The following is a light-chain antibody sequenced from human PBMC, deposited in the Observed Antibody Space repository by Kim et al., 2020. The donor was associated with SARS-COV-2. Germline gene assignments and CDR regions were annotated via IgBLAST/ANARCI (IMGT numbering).Light chain of an antibody. CDR2: DVS. CDR1: SSDVGGYNY. V-gene: IGLV2-14*01. J-gene: IGLJ2*01. Sequence: QSALTQPASVSGSPGQSITISCTGTSSDVGGYNYVSWYQQHPGKAPKLMIYDVSKRHSGVSNRFSGSKSGNTASLTISGLHAEDEADYCCSSYTSSSGVFGGGTQLTVL. CDR3: SSYTSSSGV.